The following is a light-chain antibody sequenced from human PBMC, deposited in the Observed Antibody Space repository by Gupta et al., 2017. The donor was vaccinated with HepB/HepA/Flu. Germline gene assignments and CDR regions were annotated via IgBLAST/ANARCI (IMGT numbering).Light chain of an antibody. CDR1: QSVTDN. CDR3: QQYYNWPPLT. V-gene: IGKV3-15*01. J-gene: IGKJ4*01. CDR2: DAS. Sequence: EIVMTQSPATLSVSPGERATLSCRASQSVTDNLAWYQQKSGQAPRLLIYDASTRATGIPARFSGSGSGTEFTLTISSLQSEDFAVYYCQQYYNWPPLTFGGGTTVEIK.